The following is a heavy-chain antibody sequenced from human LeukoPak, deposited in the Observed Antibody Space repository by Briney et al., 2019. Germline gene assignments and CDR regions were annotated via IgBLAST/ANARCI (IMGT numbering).Heavy chain of an antibody. D-gene: IGHD4-17*01. CDR1: GGSISSGGYY. Sequence: PSETLSLTCTVSGGSISSGGYYWSWIRQHPGKGLEWIGYIYYSGSTYYNPSLKSRVTISVDTSKNQFSLKPSSVTAADTAMYYCARTDYGNYYFDYWGQGTLVTVSS. CDR2: IYYSGST. CDR3: ARTDYGNYYFDY. J-gene: IGHJ4*02. V-gene: IGHV4-31*03.